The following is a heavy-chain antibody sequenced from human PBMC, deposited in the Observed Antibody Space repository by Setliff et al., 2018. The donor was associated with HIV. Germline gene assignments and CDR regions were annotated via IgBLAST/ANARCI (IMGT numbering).Heavy chain of an antibody. J-gene: IGHJ4*02. V-gene: IGHV3-7*03. CDR2: INEDGNKK. CDR1: RFSFSTFW. CDR3: AKGARGGIAAAGTDY. D-gene: IGHD6-13*01. Sequence: GGSLRLSCATSRFSFSTFWMTWVRQAPGKGLEWIANINEDGNKKYHAGSVWGRFTISRDNAKNSLYLQMNSLRAEDTALYYCAKGARGGIAAAGTDYWGQGTLVTVSS.